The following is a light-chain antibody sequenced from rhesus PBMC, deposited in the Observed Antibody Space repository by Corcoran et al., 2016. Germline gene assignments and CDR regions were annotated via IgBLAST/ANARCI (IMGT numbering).Light chain of an antibody. V-gene: IGKV1-28*02. CDR3: KQYKSYPRT. J-gene: IGKJ1*01. Sequence: DIQMTQSPSSLSASVGDTVTITCRASQGISSYLNWFQQKPGKAPKLLIYAATTLQSEVPSRFSGSGSGTDFTLTISSLQPEDFETYYCKQYKSYPRTFGQGTKVEIK. CDR1: QGISSY. CDR2: AAT.